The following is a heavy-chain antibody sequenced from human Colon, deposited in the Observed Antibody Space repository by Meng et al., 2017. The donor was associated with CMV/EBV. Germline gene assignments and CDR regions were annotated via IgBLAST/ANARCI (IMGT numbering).Heavy chain of an antibody. CDR2: ITPIFRTA. Sequence: ASGGAVGSVTGSWMRQATGQGLEWMGGITPIFRTANYTQKFQGRVTITTDESASTVFMELGSLRSEDTAIYYCARQIVMVRGVNYFDYWGQGTLVTVS. CDR3: ARQIVMVRGVNYFDY. CDR1: GGAVGSVT. D-gene: IGHD3-10*01. J-gene: IGHJ4*02. V-gene: IGHV1-69*05.